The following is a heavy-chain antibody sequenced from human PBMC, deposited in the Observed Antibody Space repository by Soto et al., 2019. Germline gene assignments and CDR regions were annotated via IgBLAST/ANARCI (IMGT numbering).Heavy chain of an antibody. CDR1: GFTFSSYS. Sequence: GGSLRLSCAASGFTFSSYSMNWVRQAPGKGLEWVSSISSSSSYIYYADSVKGRVTISRDNAKNSLYLQMNSLRAEDTAVYYCARALPDYYDSSGYCYAFDIWGQGTMVTVSS. CDR3: ARALPDYYDSSGYCYAFDI. CDR2: ISSSSSYI. J-gene: IGHJ3*02. V-gene: IGHV3-21*01. D-gene: IGHD3-22*01.